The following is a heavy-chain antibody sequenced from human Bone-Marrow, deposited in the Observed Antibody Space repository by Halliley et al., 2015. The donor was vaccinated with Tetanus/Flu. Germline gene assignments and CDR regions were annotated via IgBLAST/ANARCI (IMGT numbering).Heavy chain of an antibody. V-gene: IGHV4-61*01. CDR1: GGSVSRGSCY. CDR2: MYYSGSM. D-gene: IGHD5-12*01. J-gene: IGHJ3*01. Sequence: TLSLTCTVSGGSVSRGSCYWSWVRQPPGKRLEWIGYMYYSGSMDYNPSLKSRVSISVDTSKSQFSLKMYSVTAADTAVYYCAKSLDKVDPASNDTWGQGTMVSLSS. CDR3: AKSLDKVDPASNDT.